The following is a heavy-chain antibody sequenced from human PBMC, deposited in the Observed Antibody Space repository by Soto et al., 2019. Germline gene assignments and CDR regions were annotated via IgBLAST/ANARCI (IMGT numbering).Heavy chain of an antibody. CDR1: EFTFSSYG. D-gene: IGHD3-22*01. CDR2: ISYDGNNK. V-gene: IGHV3-30*03. Sequence: QVQLVESGGGVVQPGRSLTLSCAASEFTFSSYGIHWVRQAPGKGLEWVAIISYDGNNKQYADSVKGRFTISRDNSKSXXHLQMNSLRVEDTAVYYCARDTYYNDSSGYYVFDYWGQGTLVTVSS. J-gene: IGHJ4*02. CDR3: ARDTYYNDSSGYYVFDY.